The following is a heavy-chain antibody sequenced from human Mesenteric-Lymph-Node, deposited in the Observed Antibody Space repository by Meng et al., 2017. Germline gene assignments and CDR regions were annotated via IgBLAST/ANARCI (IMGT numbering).Heavy chain of an antibody. CDR3: AREGFGDPPDWFDP. Sequence: GESLKISCAASGFTVSSNYMSWVRQAPGKGLEWVSAISGSGGSTYYADSVKGRFTISRDNSKNTLYLQMNSLRAEDTAVYYCAREGFGDPPDWFDPWGQGTLVTVSS. CDR2: ISGSGGST. D-gene: IGHD3-10*01. J-gene: IGHJ5*02. CDR1: GFTVSSNY. V-gene: IGHV3-23*01.